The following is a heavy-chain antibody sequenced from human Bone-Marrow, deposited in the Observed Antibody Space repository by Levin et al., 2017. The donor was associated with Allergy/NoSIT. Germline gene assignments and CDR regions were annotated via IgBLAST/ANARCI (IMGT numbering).Heavy chain of an antibody. V-gene: IGHV3-30-3*01. CDR2: ISYDGSNK. Sequence: AGGSLRLSCAASGFTFRSYAMHWVRQAPGKGLEWVAVISYDGSNKYYADSVKGRFTISRDNSKNTLYLQMNSLRAEDTAVYYGARDKDSSRQTDVFDSWGQGTMVTVSS. D-gene: IGHD6-13*01. J-gene: IGHJ3*02. CDR3: ARDKDSSRQTDVFDS. CDR1: GFTFRSYA.